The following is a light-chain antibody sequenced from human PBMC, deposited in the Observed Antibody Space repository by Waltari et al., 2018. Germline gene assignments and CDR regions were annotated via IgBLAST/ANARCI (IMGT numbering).Light chain of an antibody. CDR1: SSDVGFYNR. CDR3: SSYTSSNTYL. Sequence: QSALTQPPSVSGSPGQSVTISCTGTSSDVGFYNRVSWYQQSPGTAPNLMIYEVTNRPAGVPDRFSGSKSGDTASLTIAGLHADDEADYYCSSYTSSNTYLFGTGTKVTIL. V-gene: IGLV2-18*02. CDR2: EVT. J-gene: IGLJ1*01.